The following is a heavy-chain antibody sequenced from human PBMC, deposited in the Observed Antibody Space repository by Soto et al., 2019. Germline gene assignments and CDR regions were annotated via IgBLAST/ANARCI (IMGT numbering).Heavy chain of an antibody. V-gene: IGHV4-31*03. J-gene: IGHJ4*02. CDR1: GGSISSGSYS. CDR2: IYYSGST. Sequence: PSETLSLTCTVSGGSISSGSYSWTWIRQHPVRGLEWIGYIYYSGSTNYNPSLKSRVTISVDTSKNQFSLNLRSVTAADTAVYYCARATIDYADYSFDYWGQGTLVTVSS. D-gene: IGHD4-17*01. CDR3: ARATIDYADYSFDY.